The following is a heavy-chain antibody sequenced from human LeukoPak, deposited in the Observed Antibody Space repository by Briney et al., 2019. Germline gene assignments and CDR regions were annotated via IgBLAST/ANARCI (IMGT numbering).Heavy chain of an antibody. CDR3: AKQPAASAHEAGGSFWYFDL. CDR2: VSSDARQK. V-gene: IGHV3-30*18. D-gene: IGHD2-15*01. J-gene: IGHJ2*01. CDR1: GFTFSCCG. Sequence: GGSLRLSCAASGFTFSCCGMHWVRQAPGKGLEWMASVSSDARQKDYADSVKGRFTISRDNSKNTLYLQMNSLRVEDTAVYYCAKQPAASAHEAGGSFWYFDLWGRGTLVTVSS.